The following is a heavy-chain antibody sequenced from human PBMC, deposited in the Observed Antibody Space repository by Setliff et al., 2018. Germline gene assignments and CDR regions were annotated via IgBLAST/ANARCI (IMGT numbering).Heavy chain of an antibody. CDR3: ARTSTGRYFDF. Sequence: SETLSLTCAVSDFSVGSVYYWGWIRQPPGRGLEWIANIYYSGTTHYSPSFESRVTMSVDTSKNQVPLKLSSVTAADSALYYCARTSTGRYFDFWGRGTLVTVSS. CDR2: IYYSGTT. CDR1: DFSVGSVYY. V-gene: IGHV4-38-2*01. J-gene: IGHJ2*01. D-gene: IGHD2-2*01.